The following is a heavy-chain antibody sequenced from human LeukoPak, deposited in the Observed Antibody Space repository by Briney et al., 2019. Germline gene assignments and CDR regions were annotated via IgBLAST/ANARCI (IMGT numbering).Heavy chain of an antibody. Sequence: ASVKVSCKTSGYTFNIYGVNWVRQAPGQGLEWMGWISGKNGNTDYAEKFQDRVTMTTDTSKSTAYMELRSLRSEDTAIYYCARGVRLGELYYWGQGSLVTVSS. CDR1: GYTFNIYG. J-gene: IGHJ4*02. CDR3: ARGVRLGELYY. D-gene: IGHD3-16*01. V-gene: IGHV1-18*01. CDR2: ISGKNGNT.